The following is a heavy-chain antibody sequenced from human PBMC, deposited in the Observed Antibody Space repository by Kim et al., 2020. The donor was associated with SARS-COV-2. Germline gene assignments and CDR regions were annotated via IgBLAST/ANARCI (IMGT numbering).Heavy chain of an antibody. CDR3: AKGRSDNIAAAFNY. V-gene: IGHV3-23*01. D-gene: IGHD6-13*01. J-gene: IGHJ4*02. Sequence: GGSLRLSCAASGFTFSTYAMSWVRQAPGKGLEWVSSVSGSGGSKYHADSAKGRFTISRDNSKNTLYLQMNSLRAEDTAVYYCAKGRSDNIAAAFNYWGQGTLVTVSS. CDR1: GFTFSTYA. CDR2: VSGSGGSK.